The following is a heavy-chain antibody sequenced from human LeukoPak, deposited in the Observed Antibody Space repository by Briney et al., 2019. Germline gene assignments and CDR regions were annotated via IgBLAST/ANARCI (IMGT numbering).Heavy chain of an antibody. CDR3: ARDKGEGYYDFWSGQYYFDY. D-gene: IGHD3-3*01. CDR2: ISSSSSYI. Sequence: GGSLRLSCAASGFTFSSYSMNWVRQAPGKGLEWVSSISSSSSYIYYADSVKGRITISRDNAKNSLYLQMNSLRAEDTAVYYCARDKGEGYYDFWSGQYYFDYWGQGTLVTVSS. J-gene: IGHJ4*02. CDR1: GFTFSSYS. V-gene: IGHV3-21*01.